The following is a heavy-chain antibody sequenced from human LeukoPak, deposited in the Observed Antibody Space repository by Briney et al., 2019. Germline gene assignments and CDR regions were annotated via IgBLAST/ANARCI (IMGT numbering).Heavy chain of an antibody. J-gene: IGHJ4*02. Sequence: GGSLRLSCTGSGFTFGDYAMSWVRQAPGKGLEWVGFIRKKDCGGTTEYAASVKGRFTISRDDSKSIAYLQMNSLKTEDTAVYYCTRGSCSNGVCYHFDYWGQGTLVTVSS. D-gene: IGHD2-8*01. CDR3: TRGSCSNGVCYHFDY. CDR1: GFTFGDYA. V-gene: IGHV3-49*04. CDR2: IRKKDCGGTT.